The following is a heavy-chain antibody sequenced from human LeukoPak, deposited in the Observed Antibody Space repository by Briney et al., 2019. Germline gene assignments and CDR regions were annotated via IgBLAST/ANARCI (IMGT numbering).Heavy chain of an antibody. Sequence: TGGSLRLSCAASGFTLSIYSMNWVRQAPGKGLEWISYISSGSGAIYYADSVKGRFTISRDNAKNSLYLQMNGLRDEDTAEYYCARVGNGGSPGGHYWGQGTLVTVSS. D-gene: IGHD2-15*01. CDR1: GFTLSIYS. J-gene: IGHJ4*02. CDR3: ARVGNGGSPGGHY. V-gene: IGHV3-48*02. CDR2: ISSGSGAI.